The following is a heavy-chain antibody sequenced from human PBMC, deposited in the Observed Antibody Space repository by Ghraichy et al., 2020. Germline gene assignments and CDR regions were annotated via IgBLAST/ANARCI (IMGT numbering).Heavy chain of an antibody. V-gene: IGHV3-74*01. CDR1: GFTFSRYW. D-gene: IGHD2-15*01. CDR2: INSGGTNM. J-gene: IGHJ4*02. CDR3: AREYCRGGSCFFGTGGSHFDY. Sequence: ETLSLTCAASGFTFSRYWMHWVRQAPGEGLVWVSRINSGGTNMIYADSVKGRFTISRDNAKNTLYLQMNSLRAEDTAVYYCAREYCRGGSCFFGTGGSHFDYWGQGTLVTVSS.